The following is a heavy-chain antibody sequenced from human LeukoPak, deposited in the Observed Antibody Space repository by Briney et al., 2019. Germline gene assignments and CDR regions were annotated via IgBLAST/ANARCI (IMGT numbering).Heavy chain of an antibody. CDR2: INDNGGST. D-gene: IGHD3-16*01. CDR1: GFTFSSYG. J-gene: IGHJ4*02. V-gene: IGHV3-23*01. CDR3: APMGLYFDY. Sequence: GGSLRLSCAASGFTFSSYGMNWVRQAPGKGLEWVSVINDNGGSTFYADSVKGRFTISRDNSKNTLYLQMSGLRAEDTAVYYCAPMGLYFDYWGQGTLVTVSS.